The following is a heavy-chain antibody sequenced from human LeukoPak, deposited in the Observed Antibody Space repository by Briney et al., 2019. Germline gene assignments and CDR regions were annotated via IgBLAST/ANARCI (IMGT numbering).Heavy chain of an antibody. Sequence: GGSLTLSCAASGFTFSSYGMHWVSQAPGKGLEWVAVISYDGSNKYYADSVKGRFTISRDNSKNTLYLQMNSLRAEDTAVYYCVGGRHLSFDYWGQGPLVTVSS. CDR3: VGGRHLSFDY. CDR2: ISYDGSNK. V-gene: IGHV3-30*03. D-gene: IGHD3-16*01. J-gene: IGHJ4*02. CDR1: GFTFSSYG.